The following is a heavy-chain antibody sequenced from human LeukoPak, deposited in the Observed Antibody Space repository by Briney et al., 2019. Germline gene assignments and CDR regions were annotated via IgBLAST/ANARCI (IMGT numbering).Heavy chain of an antibody. CDR1: DHSISSGYY. D-gene: IGHD3-16*02. Sequence: PSETLSLTCAVSDHSISSGYYWGWIRQPPGKGLEWIGSIYHSGNTYYNPSLKSRFTISIDTSKNQFSLKLSSVTAADTAVYYCARASESYDYVWGSYRPYYFDYWGQGTLVTVSS. J-gene: IGHJ4*02. CDR3: ARASESYDYVWGSYRPYYFDY. CDR2: IYHSGNT. V-gene: IGHV4-38-2*01.